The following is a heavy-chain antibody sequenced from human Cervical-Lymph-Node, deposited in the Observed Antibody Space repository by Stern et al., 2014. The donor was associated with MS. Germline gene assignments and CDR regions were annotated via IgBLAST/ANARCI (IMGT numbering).Heavy chain of an antibody. V-gene: IGHV1-69*01. CDR1: GGSFQSYA. D-gene: IGHD3-10*01. J-gene: IGHJ5*02. CDR2: IVPMFAKA. Sequence: QVQLEQSGAEVKKPGSSGRVSCKASGGSFQSYAFNWLRQALGQGLEWMGDIVPMFAKANYAQKFQGRVTVTADEATNTVYMELSFLTSEDTAVYYCARERSIHYPAFAPWGQGTLVTVSS. CDR3: ARERSIHYPAFAP.